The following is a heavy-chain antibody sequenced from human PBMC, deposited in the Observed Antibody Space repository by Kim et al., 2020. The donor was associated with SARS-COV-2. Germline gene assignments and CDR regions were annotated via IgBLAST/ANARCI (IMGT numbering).Heavy chain of an antibody. CDR3: AKGGKFWSCLYYHYGMDV. CDR2: ISGSGGST. V-gene: IGHV3-23*01. CDR1: GFTFSSYA. J-gene: IGHJ6*02. Sequence: GGSLRLSCAASGFTFSSYAMSWVRQAPGKGLEWVSAISGSGGSTYYADSVKGRFTISRDNSKNTLYLQMNSLRAEDTAVYYCAKGGKFWSCLYYHYGMDVLGQGTTVTVSS. D-gene: IGHD3-3*01.